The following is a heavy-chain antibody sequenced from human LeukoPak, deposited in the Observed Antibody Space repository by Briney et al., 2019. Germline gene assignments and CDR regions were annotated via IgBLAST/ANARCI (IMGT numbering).Heavy chain of an antibody. Sequence: GGSLRLSCAASGFIFTDYAMSWVRQAPGKGLEWVSAILSGGDTTSYADSVKGRFTISRDNAKNSLYQQMNSLRVEDKAVYYCARDPLTPYNYYMDVWGKGTTVTVSS. V-gene: IGHV3-11*04. CDR3: ARDPLTPYNYYMDV. D-gene: IGHD3-9*01. CDR1: GFIFTDYA. J-gene: IGHJ6*03. CDR2: ILSGGDTT.